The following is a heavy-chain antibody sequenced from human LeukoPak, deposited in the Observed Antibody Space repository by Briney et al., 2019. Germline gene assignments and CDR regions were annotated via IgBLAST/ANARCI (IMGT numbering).Heavy chain of an antibody. CDR3: ARNRGPYASGRSYLDY. D-gene: IGHD3-10*01. CDR1: GFTFSSYG. Sequence: GSLRLSCAASGFTFSSYGMHWVRQAPGKGLEWVAIIWSDGSNQYYVDSVKGRFTISRDNSKNTLYLQMNGLRAEDTAVYFCARNRGPYASGRSYLDYWGQGTLVTVSS. V-gene: IGHV3-33*01. J-gene: IGHJ4*02. CDR2: IWSDGSNQ.